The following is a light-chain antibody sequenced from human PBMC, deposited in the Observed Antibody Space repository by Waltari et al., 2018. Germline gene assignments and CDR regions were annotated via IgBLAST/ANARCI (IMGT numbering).Light chain of an antibody. J-gene: IGKJ1*01. Sequence: DIQMTQSPSSLSASVGDRVTITCQASQDISNYLNWYQQKPGKAPKLLIYDASNLETGVPSRFSGSGSGTDFTFTISSLQPDDFATYYCHQHKTHWSFGQGTKVEIK. CDR2: DAS. CDR1: QDISNY. CDR3: HQHKTHWS. V-gene: IGKV1-33*01.